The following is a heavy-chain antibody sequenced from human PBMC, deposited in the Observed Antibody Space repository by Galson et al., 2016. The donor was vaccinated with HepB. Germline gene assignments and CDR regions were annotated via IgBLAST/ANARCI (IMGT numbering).Heavy chain of an antibody. V-gene: IGHV1-69*13. CDR1: GGTFSNYA. CDR3: ARDRVVCDRDCSTSGYFDL. D-gene: IGHD2-21*02. J-gene: IGHJ2*01. Sequence: SVKVSCKASGGTFSNYAISWVRQAPGRGLEWMGGIIPIYGRSNYAQKFQGRVTITADESTSIAYMEVSRLKSEDTAVYYCARDRVVCDRDCSTSGYFDLWGGGTLVTVSS. CDR2: IIPIYGRS.